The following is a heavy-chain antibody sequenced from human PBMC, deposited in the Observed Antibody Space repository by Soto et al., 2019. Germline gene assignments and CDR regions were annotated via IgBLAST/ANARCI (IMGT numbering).Heavy chain of an antibody. V-gene: IGHV3-74*01. CDR3: ARGLRGAYGMDV. J-gene: IGHJ6*02. Sequence: EVQLVESGGGLVQPGGSLRLSCAASGFIFTDYWVHWVRQPPGKGLVWVARIKGDETTTNYADSVEGRFTISRDNARNTVYLQINSLRAEDTAVYFCARGLRGAYGMDVWGQGTTVTVSS. D-gene: IGHD2-21*02. CDR2: IKGDETTT. CDR1: GFIFTDYW.